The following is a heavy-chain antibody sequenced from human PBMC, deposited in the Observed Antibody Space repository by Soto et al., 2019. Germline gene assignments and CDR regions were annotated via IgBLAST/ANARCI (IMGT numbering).Heavy chain of an antibody. CDR3: AKDSGYNYGYFRWFDP. Sequence: SETLSLTCTVFGGSISSGGYYWSWIRQHPGKGLEWIGYIYYSGSTNYNPSLKGRVTISVDTSKSQFSLKLSSVTAADTAVYYCAKDSGYNYGYFRWFDPWGQGTLVTVSS. D-gene: IGHD5-18*01. J-gene: IGHJ5*02. V-gene: IGHV4-61*08. CDR1: GGSISSGGYY. CDR2: IYYSGST.